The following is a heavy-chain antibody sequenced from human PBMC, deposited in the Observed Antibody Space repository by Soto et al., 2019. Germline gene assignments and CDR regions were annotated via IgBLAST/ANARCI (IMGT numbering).Heavy chain of an antibody. CDR1: GGSISSGGYY. CDR3: AREIGDWANLDY. Sequence: LSLTCTVSGGSISSGGYYWSWIRQHPGKGLEWIGYIYYSGSTYYNPSLKSRVTISVDTSKNQFSLKLSSVTAADTAVYYCAREIGDWANLDYWGQRTLVTVSS. D-gene: IGHD2-21*02. CDR2: IYYSGST. V-gene: IGHV4-31*03. J-gene: IGHJ4*02.